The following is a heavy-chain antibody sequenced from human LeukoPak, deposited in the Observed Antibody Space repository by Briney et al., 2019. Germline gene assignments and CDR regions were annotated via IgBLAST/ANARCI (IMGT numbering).Heavy chain of an antibody. J-gene: IGHJ6*02. CDR1: GFTFSSYE. CDR3: ARVYYYGMDV. CDR2: LSTSGSIV. V-gene: IGHV3-48*03. Sequence: GGSLRLSCAASGFTFSSYEMNWVRQAPGKGLEWVSYLSTSGSIVYYAGFVKGRFTISRGNAKNSLYLQMNSLRAEDTAVYYCARVYYYGMDVWGQGTTVTVSS.